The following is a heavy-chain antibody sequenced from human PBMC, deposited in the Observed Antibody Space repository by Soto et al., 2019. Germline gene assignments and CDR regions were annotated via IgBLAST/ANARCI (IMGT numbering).Heavy chain of an antibody. CDR1: GFTFSSYA. CDR3: ANYDSSGPHWEY. D-gene: IGHD3-22*01. CDR2: ISGSGGST. J-gene: IGHJ4*02. Sequence: GGSLRLSCAASGFTFSSYAMSWVRQAPGKGLEWVSAISGSGGSTYYADSVKGRFTISRDNSKNTLYLQMNSLRAEDTAVYYCANYDSSGPHWEYWGQGTLVTVS. V-gene: IGHV3-23*01.